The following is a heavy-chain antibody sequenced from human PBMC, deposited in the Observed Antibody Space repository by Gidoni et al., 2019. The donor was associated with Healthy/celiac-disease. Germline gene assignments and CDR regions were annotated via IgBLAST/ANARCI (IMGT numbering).Heavy chain of an antibody. CDR1: GFTVSSNY. J-gene: IGHJ4*02. Sequence: EVQLVETGGGLIQPGGSLRLSCAASGFTVSSNYMSWVRQAPGKGLEWVSFIYSGGSTYYADSVKGRFTISRDNSKNTLYLQMNSLRAEDTAVYYCARVERTEGIYFDYWGQGTLVTVSS. CDR2: IYSGGST. CDR3: ARVERTEGIYFDY. V-gene: IGHV3-53*02. D-gene: IGHD1-1*01.